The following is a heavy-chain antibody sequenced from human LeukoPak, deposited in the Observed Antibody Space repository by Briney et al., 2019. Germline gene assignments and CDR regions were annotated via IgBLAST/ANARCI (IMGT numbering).Heavy chain of an antibody. J-gene: IGHJ4*02. CDR1: GFTFSSYG. V-gene: IGHV3-30*18. D-gene: IGHD6-13*01. CDR2: ISYDGSNK. CDR3: AKGSYSSSWFGPYYFDY. Sequence: GGSLRLSCAASGFTFSSYGMHWVRQAPGKGLEWVAVISYDGSNKYYADSVKGRFTISRDNSKNTLYLQMNSLRAEDTAVYYCAKGSYSSSWFGPYYFDYWAREPWSPSPQ.